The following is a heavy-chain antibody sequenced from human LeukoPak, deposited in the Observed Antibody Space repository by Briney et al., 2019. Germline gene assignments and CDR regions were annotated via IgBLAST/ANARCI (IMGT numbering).Heavy chain of an antibody. V-gene: IGHV4-4*09. CDR2: IYTSGST. CDR1: GGSISSYY. D-gene: IGHD6-13*01. Sequence: SETLSLTCTVSGGSISSYYWSWIRQPPGKGLEWIGYIYTSGSTNYNPSLKSRVTISVDTSKNQFSLKLSSVTAADTAVYYCARQAAAGTSLFDYWGQGTLVTVSS. J-gene: IGHJ4*02. CDR3: ARQAAAGTSLFDY.